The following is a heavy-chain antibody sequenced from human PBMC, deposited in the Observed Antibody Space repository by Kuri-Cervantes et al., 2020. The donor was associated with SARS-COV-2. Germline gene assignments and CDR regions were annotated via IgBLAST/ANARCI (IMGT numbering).Heavy chain of an antibody. V-gene: IGHV1-2*02. CDR2: INPNSGGT. J-gene: IGHJ3*02. D-gene: IGHD3-3*01. CDR3: AREYFSDAFDI. CDR1: GYTFTGYY. Sequence: ASVKVSCKASGYTFTGYYMHWVRQAPGQGLEWMGWINPNSGGTNYAQKLQGRVTMTTDTSTSTAYMELKSLRSDDTAVYYCAREYFSDAFDIWGQGTMVTVSS.